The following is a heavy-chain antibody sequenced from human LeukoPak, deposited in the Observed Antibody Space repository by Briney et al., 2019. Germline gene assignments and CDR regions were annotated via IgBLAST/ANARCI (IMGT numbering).Heavy chain of an antibody. D-gene: IGHD5-18*01. CDR2: MNPNSGNT. Sequence: ASVKVSCKASGYTFTSYDINWVRQAPGQGLEWMGWMNPNSGNTGYAQKFQGRVTITRNTSISTAYMELSSLRSEDTAVYYCARDLENSYGYYYFDYWGQGTLVTVSS. CDR3: ARDLENSYGYYYFDY. CDR1: GYTFTSYD. V-gene: IGHV1-8*03. J-gene: IGHJ4*02.